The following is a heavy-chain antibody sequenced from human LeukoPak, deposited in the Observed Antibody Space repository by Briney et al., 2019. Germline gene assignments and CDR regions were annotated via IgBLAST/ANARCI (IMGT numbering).Heavy chain of an antibody. CDR1: GFTFSSYG. V-gene: IGHV3-33*01. J-gene: IGHJ4*02. CDR2: IWYDGSNK. CDR3: AREDSSGYYGY. D-gene: IGHD3-22*01. Sequence: PGRSLRLSCAASGFTFSSYGMHWVRQAPGKGLEWVAVIWYDGSNKYYADSVKGRFTISRDNSKNTLYLQMNSLRAEDTAVYYCAREDSSGYYGYWGQGTLVTVSS.